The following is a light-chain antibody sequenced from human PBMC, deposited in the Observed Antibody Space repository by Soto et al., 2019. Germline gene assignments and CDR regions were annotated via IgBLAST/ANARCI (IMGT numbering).Light chain of an antibody. Sequence: QSALTQPPSVSGAPGQRVTISCTGSSSNIGAGYDVHWYQQLPGTAPKLLIYGNSNRPSGVPDRFSGSKSGTSASLAITGLQAEDEADYYGQSYDSSLSGSRVFGGGTTLTVL. CDR2: GNS. J-gene: IGLJ3*02. CDR1: SSNIGAGYD. V-gene: IGLV1-40*01. CDR3: QSYDSSLSGSRV.